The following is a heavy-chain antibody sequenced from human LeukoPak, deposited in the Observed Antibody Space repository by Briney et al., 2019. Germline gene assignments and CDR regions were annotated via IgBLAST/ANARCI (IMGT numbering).Heavy chain of an antibody. CDR2: IYPGDSDT. Sequence: GESLKISCKGSGYSFTSYWIGWVRQMPGKGLEWMGIIYPGDSDTRYSSSSQGQVTISADKSISTAYLQWSSLKASDTAMYYCARQEYCSGGSCYTWFDPWGQGTLVTVSS. J-gene: IGHJ5*02. CDR3: ARQEYCSGGSCYTWFDP. CDR1: GYSFTSYW. D-gene: IGHD2-15*01. V-gene: IGHV5-51*01.